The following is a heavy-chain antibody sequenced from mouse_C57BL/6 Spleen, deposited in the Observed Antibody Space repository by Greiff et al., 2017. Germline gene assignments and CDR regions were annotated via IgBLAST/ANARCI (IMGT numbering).Heavy chain of an antibody. D-gene: IGHD4-1*01. Sequence: VQLQQSGPGLVAPSQSLSITCPVSGFSLTSYGVHWVRQPPGKGLEWLVVIWSDGSTTYNSALKSRLSISQDNSKSQVFLKMNSLQTDDTAMYYCARQRTGGYAMDYWGQGTSVTVSS. J-gene: IGHJ4*01. CDR1: GFSLTSYG. CDR3: ARQRTGGYAMDY. V-gene: IGHV2-6-1*01. CDR2: IWSDGST.